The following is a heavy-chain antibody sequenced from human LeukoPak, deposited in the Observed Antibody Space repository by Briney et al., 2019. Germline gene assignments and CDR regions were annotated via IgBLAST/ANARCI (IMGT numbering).Heavy chain of an antibody. Sequence: GGSLRLSCSASGFTISIHHMHWVRQAPGKGLEYVSTIFANGHVTSYAASVKGRFTTSRDDSKNTVYLQMSSLRPEDTAVYYCVKSPSDGLDLWGQGATVTVSS. V-gene: IGHV3-64D*09. D-gene: IGHD6-6*01. CDR1: GFTISIHH. J-gene: IGHJ6*02. CDR3: VKSPSDGLDL. CDR2: IFANGHVT.